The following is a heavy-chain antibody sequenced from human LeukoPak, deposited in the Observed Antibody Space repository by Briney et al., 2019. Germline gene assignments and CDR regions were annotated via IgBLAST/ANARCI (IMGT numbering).Heavy chain of an antibody. CDR1: GGTFSSYA. J-gene: IGHJ6*02. D-gene: IGHD4-23*01. Sequence: GASVKVSCKASGGTFSSYAISWVRQAPGQGPEWMGRIIPILGIANYAQKFQGRVTITADKSTSTAYMELSSLRSEDTAVYYCARGYGGKVSPPYGMDVWGQGTTVTVSS. CDR3: ARGYGGKVSPPYGMDV. V-gene: IGHV1-69*04. CDR2: IIPILGIA.